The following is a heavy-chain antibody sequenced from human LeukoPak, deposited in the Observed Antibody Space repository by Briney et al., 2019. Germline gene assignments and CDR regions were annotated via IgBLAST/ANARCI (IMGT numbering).Heavy chain of an antibody. CDR2: IKQDGSEK. D-gene: IGHD3/OR15-3a*01. V-gene: IGHV3-7*03. J-gene: IGHJ4*02. CDR3: ATSYDMGWLIGY. Sequence: SGRSLRLSCAASGFTFGDTWMNWVRQVPGQGLEWVANIKQDGSEKFYVASVKGRFTISRDNGKSSLYLQMNSLRAEDTALYYCATSYDMGWLIGYWGQGTLVTVSS. CDR1: GFTFGDTW.